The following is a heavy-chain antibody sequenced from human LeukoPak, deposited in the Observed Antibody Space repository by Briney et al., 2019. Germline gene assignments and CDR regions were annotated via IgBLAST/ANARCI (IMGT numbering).Heavy chain of an antibody. CDR3: ARQGTYYYDSSGYYYGDY. V-gene: IGHV5-51*01. J-gene: IGHJ4*02. Sequence: XESLKISCKGSGYSFTSYWIGWVRRMPGKGLEWMGIIYPGDSDTRYSPSFQGQVTISADKSISTAYLQWSSLKASDTAMYYCARQGTYYYDSSGYYYGDYWGQGTLVTVSS. D-gene: IGHD3-22*01. CDR2: IYPGDSDT. CDR1: GYSFTSYW.